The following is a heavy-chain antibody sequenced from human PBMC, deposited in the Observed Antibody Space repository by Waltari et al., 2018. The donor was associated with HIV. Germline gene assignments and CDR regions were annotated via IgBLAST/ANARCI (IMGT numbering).Heavy chain of an antibody. CDR2: INHSGST. CDR1: GGSFSGYY. V-gene: IGHV4-34*01. J-gene: IGHJ6*02. D-gene: IGHD6-13*01. CDR3: ARGRRGYNRHPGDYYYGMDV. Sequence: QVQLQQWGAGLLKPSATLSLTCAVYGGSFSGYYWSWIRQPPGKGLEWIGEINHSGSTNYNPSLKSRVTISVDTSKNQFSLKLSSVTAADTAVYYCARGRRGYNRHPGDYYYGMDVWGQGTTVTVSS.